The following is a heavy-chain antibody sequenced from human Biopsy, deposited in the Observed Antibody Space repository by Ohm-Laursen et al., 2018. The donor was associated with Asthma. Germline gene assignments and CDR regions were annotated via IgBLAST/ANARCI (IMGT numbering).Heavy chain of an antibody. CDR1: GFMFSSFG. D-gene: IGHD5-12*01. J-gene: IGHJ4*02. V-gene: IGHV3-30*18. CDR2: ISYDGNHK. CDR3: AKRRGYSGHDNDY. Sequence: SLRLSCAASGFMFSSFGMHWVRQAPGKGLEWVAVISYDGNHKFYEDSVKGRFTISRDNSKNTLYLQMHSLRTEDTAVYYCAKRRGYSGHDNDYWGQGTLVIVSS.